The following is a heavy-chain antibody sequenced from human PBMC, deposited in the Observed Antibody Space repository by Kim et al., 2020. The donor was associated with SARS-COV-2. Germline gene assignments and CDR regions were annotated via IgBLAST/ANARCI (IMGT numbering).Heavy chain of an antibody. CDR3: TRDQGSSGYDY. J-gene: IGHJ4*02. CDR2: T. Sequence: TEYAASVKGRFTISRDDSKSIAYLQMNSLKTEDTAVYYCTRDQGSSGYDYWGQGTLVTVSS. D-gene: IGHD3-22*01. V-gene: IGHV3-49*02.